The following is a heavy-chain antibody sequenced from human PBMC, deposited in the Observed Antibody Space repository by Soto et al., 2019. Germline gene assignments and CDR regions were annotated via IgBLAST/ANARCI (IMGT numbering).Heavy chain of an antibody. CDR2: IYYSGST. V-gene: IGHV4-61*01. Sequence: AWETLALSCTVSGGSVSSGSYYWSWIRQPPGKGLEWIGYIYYSGSTNYNPSLKSRVAISLDTSRNQFSLQLTSVTVADTAVYYCAKAGDYHHHSFARRGQRTLVMVS. CDR1: GGSVSSGSYY. CDR3: AKAGDYHHHSFAR. D-gene: IGHD4-17*01. J-gene: IGHJ1*01.